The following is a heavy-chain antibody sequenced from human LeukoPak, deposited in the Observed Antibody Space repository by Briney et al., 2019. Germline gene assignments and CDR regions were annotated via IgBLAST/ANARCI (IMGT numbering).Heavy chain of an antibody. Sequence: GGSLRLSCAASGLTFSTYDMNWVRQAPGKGLEWVSYISRSSSHIYYADSMKGRLTISRDNAKSSLYLQMDSLRDEDTAIYYCARDRAALARMGGMDVWGQGTTVTVFS. V-gene: IGHV3-21*01. J-gene: IGHJ6*02. D-gene: IGHD5-12*01. CDR3: ARDRAALARMGGMDV. CDR1: GLTFSTYD. CDR2: ISRSSSHI.